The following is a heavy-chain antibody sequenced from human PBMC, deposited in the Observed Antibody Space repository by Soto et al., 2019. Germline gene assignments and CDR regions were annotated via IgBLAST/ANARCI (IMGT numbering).Heavy chain of an antibody. J-gene: IGHJ5*02. Sequence: QVQLQESGPGLVKPSQTLSLTCTVSGGSISSGGYYWSWIRQHPGKGLEWIGYIYYSGSTYYNPSLKSRVTISVDTSKNQFSLKLSSVTAADTAVYYCARVRYNWNYLIVHWFDPWGQGTLVTVSS. CDR2: IYYSGST. CDR1: GGSISSGGYY. D-gene: IGHD1-7*01. CDR3: ARVRYNWNYLIVHWFDP. V-gene: IGHV4-31*03.